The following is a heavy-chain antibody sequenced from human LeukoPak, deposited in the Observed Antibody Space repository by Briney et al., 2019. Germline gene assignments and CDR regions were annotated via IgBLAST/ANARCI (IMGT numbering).Heavy chain of an antibody. CDR1: GFTFSSYA. J-gene: IGHJ4*02. CDR3: AKDGTTTVTFDY. V-gene: IGHV3-23*01. CDR2: ISGSGGST. D-gene: IGHD4-11*01. Sequence: PGGSLRLSCAASGFTFSSYAMSWVRPAPGKGLEWVSVISGSGGSTYYRDSAKGRFTISRDNSKNTLYLQMNSLTAGDTAVYHCAKDGTTTVTFDYWGQGTLVTVSS.